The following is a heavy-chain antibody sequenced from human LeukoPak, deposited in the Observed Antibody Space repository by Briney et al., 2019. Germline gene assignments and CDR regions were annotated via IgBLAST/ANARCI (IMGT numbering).Heavy chain of an antibody. J-gene: IGHJ4*02. V-gene: IGHV3-7*01. D-gene: IGHD4-23*01. Sequence: GGSLRLSCAASGFTFSSYWMSWVRQAPGKGLEWVANIKQDGSEKYYADSVKGRFTISRDNSKNTLYLQMNSLRAEDTAVYYCAKGRYGGNTFYFDYWGQGTLITVSS. CDR2: IKQDGSEK. CDR3: AKGRYGGNTFYFDY. CDR1: GFTFSSYW.